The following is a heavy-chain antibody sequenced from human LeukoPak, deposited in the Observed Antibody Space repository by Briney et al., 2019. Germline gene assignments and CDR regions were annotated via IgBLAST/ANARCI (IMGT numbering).Heavy chain of an antibody. Sequence: GGSLRLSCAASGFTFSSYSMNWVRQAPGKGLEWVSGISWISGSIGYADSVKGRFTISRDKAKNSLYLQMNSLRAEDMALYYCAKGGFGELSYYFDYWGQGTLVTVSS. D-gene: IGHD3-10*01. CDR1: GFTFSSYS. CDR2: ISWISGSI. CDR3: AKGGFGELSYYFDY. V-gene: IGHV3-9*03. J-gene: IGHJ4*02.